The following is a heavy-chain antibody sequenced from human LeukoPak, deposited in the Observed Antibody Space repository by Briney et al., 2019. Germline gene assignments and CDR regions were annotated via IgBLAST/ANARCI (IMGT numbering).Heavy chain of an antibody. D-gene: IGHD3-22*01. CDR3: AKDFQYYYDSSGYYFDY. Sequence: PGGSLRLSCAASGFTFSSYGMHWVRQAPGKGLEWVAFIRYDGSNKYYADSVKGRFTISRDNSKNTLYLQMNSLRAEDKAVYYCAKDFQYYYDSSGYYFDYWGQGTLVTVSS. CDR1: GFTFSSYG. CDR2: IRYDGSNK. J-gene: IGHJ4*02. V-gene: IGHV3-30*02.